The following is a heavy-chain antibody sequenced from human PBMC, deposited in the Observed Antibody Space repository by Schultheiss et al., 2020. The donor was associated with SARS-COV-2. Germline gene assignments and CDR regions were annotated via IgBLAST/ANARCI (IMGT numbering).Heavy chain of an antibody. Sequence: SETLSLTCAVYGGSFSGYYWSWIRQPPGKGLEWIGSIYYSGSTNYNPSLKSRVTISVDTSKNQFSLNLSSVTAADTAVYYCARDGTGYFDYWGQGTLVTVSS. CDR3: ARDGTGYFDY. V-gene: IGHV4-34*01. J-gene: IGHJ4*02. D-gene: IGHD3-10*01. CDR1: GGSFSGYY. CDR2: IYYSGST.